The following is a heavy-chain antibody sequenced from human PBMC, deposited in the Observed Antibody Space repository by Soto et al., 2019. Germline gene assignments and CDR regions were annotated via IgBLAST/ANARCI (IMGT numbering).Heavy chain of an antibody. CDR1: GFTFSSYS. J-gene: IGHJ4*02. CDR2: ISSSSSYI. V-gene: IGHV3-21*01. D-gene: IGHD3-16*01. Sequence: GGSLRLSCAASGFTFSSYSMNWVRQAPGKGLEWVSSISSSSSYIYYADSVKGRFTISRDNAKNSLYLQMNSLRAEDTAVYYCARDHQTMITFSDYFDYWGQGTLVTVSS. CDR3: ARDHQTMITFSDYFDY.